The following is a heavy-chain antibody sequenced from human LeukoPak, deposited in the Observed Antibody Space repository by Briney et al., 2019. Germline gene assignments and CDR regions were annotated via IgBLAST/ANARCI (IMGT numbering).Heavy chain of an antibody. CDR3: TASPVPGLDY. J-gene: IGHJ4*02. Sequence: PGGSLRLSCAASGFTFSNAWMSWVRQAPGKGLEWVGRIKSKTHGGTTDYAAPVKGRFTISRDDSKDTLYLQMNSLKTEDTAVYYCTASPVPGLDYWGQGTLVTVSS. CDR1: GFTFSNAW. D-gene: IGHD4-17*01. V-gene: IGHV3-15*01. CDR2: IKSKTHGGTT.